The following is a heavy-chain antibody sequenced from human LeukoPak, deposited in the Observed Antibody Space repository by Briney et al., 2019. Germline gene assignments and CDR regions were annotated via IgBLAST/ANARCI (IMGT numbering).Heavy chain of an antibody. D-gene: IGHD6-13*01. CDR3: AKVGGGRIAAAGSHY. CDR1: GFTFSGYA. CDR2: VGGSDGST. Sequence: GGSLRLSCAASGFTFSGYAMTWVRQAPGKGLEWVSGVGGSDGSTFYADSVKGRFTISRDNSKNTLYLQMNSLRVEDTDVYYCAKVGGGRIAAAGSHYWGQGTLVTVSS. V-gene: IGHV3-23*01. J-gene: IGHJ4*02.